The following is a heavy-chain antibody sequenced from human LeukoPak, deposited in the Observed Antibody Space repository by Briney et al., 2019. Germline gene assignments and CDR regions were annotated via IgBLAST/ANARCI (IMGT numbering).Heavy chain of an antibody. Sequence: GGYLRLYCAGSGFTFDDYAMDWVRQTPEKGLEWVSGISYNGGDVGYADSVKGRFTISRDNAKNSLYLQMNSLRPEDTALYYCAKDISTGWYFGAFDIWGQGTMVTVSS. CDR2: ISYNGGDV. D-gene: IGHD6-19*01. CDR1: GFTFDDYA. V-gene: IGHV3-9*01. J-gene: IGHJ3*02. CDR3: AKDISTGWYFGAFDI.